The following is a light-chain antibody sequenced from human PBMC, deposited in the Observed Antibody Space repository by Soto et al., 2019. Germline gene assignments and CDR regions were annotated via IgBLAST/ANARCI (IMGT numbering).Light chain of an antibody. CDR3: QQFGSPST. CDR1: QSVDSSY. Sequence: EIVLTQSPGTLSLSPGERATLSCRASQSVDSSYLAWYQQKPGQAPRLLIYGASSRATGIPDRFSGSGSGTDFTLTISRLEPEDLAVYYCQQFGSPSTFGPGNKVDIK. V-gene: IGKV3-20*01. J-gene: IGKJ3*01. CDR2: GAS.